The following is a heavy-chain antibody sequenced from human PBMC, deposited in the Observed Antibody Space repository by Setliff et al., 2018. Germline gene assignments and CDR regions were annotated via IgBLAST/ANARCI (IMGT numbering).Heavy chain of an antibody. CDR2: IFSNDQK. CDR3: ARDHSGWYGGAFDI. Sequence: SGPTLVNPTETLTLTCTVSGFSLSNVGMGVTWIRQPPGKALEWLAHIFSNDQKSYNSSLKSRVTISKDTSKSQVVLTMTNMDPVDTATYFCARDHSGWYGGAFDIWGPGTMVTVAS. D-gene: IGHD6-19*01. CDR1: GFSLSNVGMG. J-gene: IGHJ3*02. V-gene: IGHV2-26*01.